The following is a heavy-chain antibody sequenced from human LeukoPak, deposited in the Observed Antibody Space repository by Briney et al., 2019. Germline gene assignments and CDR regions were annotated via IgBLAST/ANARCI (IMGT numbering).Heavy chain of an antibody. V-gene: IGHV4-39*01. CDR3: VRVCSSASCHIDY. CDR2: IYSSGST. CDR1: GGSISSSSYY. Sequence: PSETLSLTCTVSGGSISSSSYYWGWIRQPPGKGLEWIGSIYSSGSTYYNPSLKSRVTISVDTSKNQFSLKLSSVTAADTAVYYCVRVCSSASCHIDYWGQGTLVTVSS. J-gene: IGHJ4*02. D-gene: IGHD2-2*02.